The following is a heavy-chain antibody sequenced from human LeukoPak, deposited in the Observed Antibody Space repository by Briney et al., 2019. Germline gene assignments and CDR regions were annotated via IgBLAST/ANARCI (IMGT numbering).Heavy chain of an antibody. D-gene: IGHD3-22*01. J-gene: IGHJ4*02. CDR2: INQDGSEK. Sequence: GGSLRLSCAASGFTFSSYWMTWVRQTPGKGLEWVANINQDGSEKYYVDSVKGRFTISRDNAKNSLYLQMNSLRAEDTAVYYCARGSVISSRYRHFDYWGQGTLVTVSS. CDR1: GFTFSSYW. V-gene: IGHV3-7*04. CDR3: ARGSVISSRYRHFDY.